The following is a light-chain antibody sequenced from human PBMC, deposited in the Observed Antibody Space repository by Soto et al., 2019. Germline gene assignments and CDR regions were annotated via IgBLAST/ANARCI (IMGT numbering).Light chain of an antibody. CDR1: QSVDSK. V-gene: IGKV3-15*01. J-gene: IGKJ2*01. Sequence: IVLTQSPVTLSLSPGERATLSCRASQSVDSKLAWYQQKPGQPPRLLIQTASPRAGGIPARSSGSGPGTDITLTISSLQSEDFGVYYCEQYKNLYTFGQGTKREIK. CDR3: EQYKNLYT. CDR2: TAS.